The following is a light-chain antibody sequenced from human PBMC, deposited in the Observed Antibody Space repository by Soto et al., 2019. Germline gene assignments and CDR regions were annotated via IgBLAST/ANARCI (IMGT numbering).Light chain of an antibody. J-gene: IGKJ4*01. V-gene: IGKV3-20*01. CDR2: DAS. CDR3: QQFSSYPLT. Sequence: EIVLTQSPATVSLSPGERATLSCRASQTVRNNYLAWYQQKPGQAPKLLIYDASSRATGIPDRFSGGGSGTDFILTISRLEPEDFAVYYCQQFSSYPLTFGGGTKVDIK. CDR1: QTVRNNY.